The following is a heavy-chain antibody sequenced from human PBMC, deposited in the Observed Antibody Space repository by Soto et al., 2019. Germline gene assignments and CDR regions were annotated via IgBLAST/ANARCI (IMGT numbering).Heavy chain of an antibody. CDR1: GGTFSSYA. CDR2: IIPIFGTA. D-gene: IGHD3-22*01. V-gene: IGHV1-69*06. Sequence: QVQLVQSGAEVKKPGSSVQVSCKASGGTFSSYAISWVRQAPGQGLEWMGGIIPIFGTANYAQKFQGRVTITADKSTSTAYMELSSLRSEDTAVYYCAIHHRYYYDSSGYRIDYWGQGTLVTVSS. J-gene: IGHJ4*02. CDR3: AIHHRYYYDSSGYRIDY.